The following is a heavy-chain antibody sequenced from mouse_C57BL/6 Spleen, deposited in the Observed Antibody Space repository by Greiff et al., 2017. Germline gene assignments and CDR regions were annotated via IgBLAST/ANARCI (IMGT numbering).Heavy chain of an antibody. CDR3: ARLLTGTFYAMDY. D-gene: IGHD4-1*01. CDR2: IWSGGST. V-gene: IGHV2-2*01. Sequence: VQLLESGPGLVQPSPSLSITCTVSGFSLTSYGVPWVRQSPGKGLEWLGVIWSGGSTDYNTAFISRLSISKDNSTTHVFFKMNSLQADDTAIYYCARLLTGTFYAMDYWGQGTSVTVSS. CDR1: GFSLTSYG. J-gene: IGHJ4*01.